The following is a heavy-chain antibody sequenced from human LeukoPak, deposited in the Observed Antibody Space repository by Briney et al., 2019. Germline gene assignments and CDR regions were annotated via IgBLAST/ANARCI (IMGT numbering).Heavy chain of an antibody. V-gene: IGHV4-39*01. J-gene: IGHJ4*02. CDR3: ARHAGSISATGTRPFDY. Sequence: SETLSLTCTVSGASFSSSTYYWGWIRQPPGKGLEWIGSIYYSGSTHYNPSLKSRVTMSVDTSKNQFSLKLSSVTAADTAVYYCARHAGSISATGTRPFDYWGQGTLVTVSS. D-gene: IGHD6-13*01. CDR1: GASFSSSTYY. CDR2: IYYSGST.